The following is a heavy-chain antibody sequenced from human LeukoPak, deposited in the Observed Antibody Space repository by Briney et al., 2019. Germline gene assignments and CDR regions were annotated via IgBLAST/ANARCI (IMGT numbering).Heavy chain of an antibody. V-gene: IGHV3-9*01. J-gene: IGHJ5*02. CDR3: AKDDGPPTVTTFLIPGWFDP. CDR1: GFTFDDYA. D-gene: IGHD4-17*01. Sequence: QTGGSLRLSCAASGFTFDDYAMHWVRQAPGKGLEWVSGISWYSGSIGYADSVKGRFTISRDNAKNSLYLQMNSLRAEDTALYYCAKDDGPPTVTTFLIPGWFDPWGQGTLVTVSS. CDR2: ISWYSGSI.